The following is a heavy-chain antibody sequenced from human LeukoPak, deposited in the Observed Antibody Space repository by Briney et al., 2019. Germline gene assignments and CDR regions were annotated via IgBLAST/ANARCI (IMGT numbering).Heavy chain of an antibody. Sequence: PGGSLRLSCVASGFTFSDYGIHWVRQAPGKGLEWVAVISYDGRKMKYADSVKGRFTISRDNAKNSLYLQMNSLRAEGTAMYYCARDSGYNAFDYWGQGTLVTVSS. D-gene: IGHD5-12*01. V-gene: IGHV3-30*03. CDR3: ARDSGYNAFDY. CDR1: GFTFSDYG. J-gene: IGHJ4*02. CDR2: ISYDGRKM.